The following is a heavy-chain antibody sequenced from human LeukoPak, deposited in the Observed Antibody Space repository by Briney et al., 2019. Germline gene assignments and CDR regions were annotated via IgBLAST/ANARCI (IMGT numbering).Heavy chain of an antibody. J-gene: IGHJ6*02. CDR3: AREGRYYYYGMDV. CDR2: IYYSGST. V-gene: IGHV4-30-4*08. Sequence: PSETLSLTCAVYGGSFSGYYWSWIRQPPGKGLEWIGYIYYSGSTYYNPSLKSRVTISVDTSKNQFSLKLSSVTAADTAVYYCAREGRYYYYGMDVWGQGTTVTVSS. CDR1: GGSFSGYY.